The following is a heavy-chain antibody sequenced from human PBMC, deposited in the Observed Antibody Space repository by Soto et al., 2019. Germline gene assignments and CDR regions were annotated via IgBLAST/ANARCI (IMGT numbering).Heavy chain of an antibody. V-gene: IGHV1-69*13. CDR2: IIPIFGTA. Sequence: ASVKVSCKASGGTFSSYAISWVRQAPGQGLEWMGGIIPIFGTANYAQKFQGRVTITADESTSTAYMELSSLRSEDTAVYYCASITIFGVPTTSYYYYYGMDVWGQGTTVTVSS. J-gene: IGHJ6*02. D-gene: IGHD3-3*01. CDR3: ASITIFGVPTTSYYYYYGMDV. CDR1: GGTFSSYA.